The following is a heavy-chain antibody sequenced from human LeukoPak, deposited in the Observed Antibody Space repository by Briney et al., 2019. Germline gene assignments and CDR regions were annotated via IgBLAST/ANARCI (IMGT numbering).Heavy chain of an antibody. CDR3: ARDSNKIAAPFDY. Sequence: GGSLRLSCAASGFTFSSYWMSWVRQAPGKGLEWVANIKQDGSEKYYVDSVKGRFTISRDNAKNSLYLQMNSLRAEDTAVYYCARDSNKIAAPFDYWGQGTLVTVSS. J-gene: IGHJ4*02. CDR1: GFTFSSYW. CDR2: IKQDGSEK. V-gene: IGHV3-7*01. D-gene: IGHD6-6*01.